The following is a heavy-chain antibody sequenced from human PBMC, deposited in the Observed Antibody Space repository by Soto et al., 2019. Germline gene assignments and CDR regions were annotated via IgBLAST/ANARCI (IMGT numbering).Heavy chain of an antibody. CDR2: ISDDSSRT. V-gene: IGHV3-23*01. D-gene: IGHD3-16*01. CDR3: VKGGWLDF. Sequence: EVQLLESGGGLVQPGGSLRLSCAASGFSFSTFEMSWVRQAPGRGLEWVSFISDDSSRTYYADAEKGRFTISRDNSKYTLYLQMNSLTAEDTAVYACVKGGWLDFWGQGTLVTVSS. CDR1: GFSFSTFE. J-gene: IGHJ5*01.